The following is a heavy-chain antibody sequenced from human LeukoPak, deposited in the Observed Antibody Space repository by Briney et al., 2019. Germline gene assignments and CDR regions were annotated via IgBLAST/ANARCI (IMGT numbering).Heavy chain of an antibody. J-gene: IGHJ4*02. V-gene: IGHV4-61*02. D-gene: IGHD3-3*01. CDR3: ASSITISIYYFDY. Sequence: SQTLSLTSTVSGGSISSGSYYWSWIRQPAGKGLEWIGRIYTSGSTNYNPSLKSRVTISVDTSKNQFSLKLSSVTAADTAVYYCASSITISIYYFDYWGQGTLVTVSS. CDR1: GGSISSGSYY. CDR2: IYTSGST.